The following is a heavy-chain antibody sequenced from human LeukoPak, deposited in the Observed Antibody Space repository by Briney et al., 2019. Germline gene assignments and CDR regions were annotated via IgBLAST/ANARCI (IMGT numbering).Heavy chain of an antibody. CDR2: INSDGSTT. J-gene: IGHJ4*02. V-gene: IGHV3-74*01. CDR3: VRSYDY. CDR1: GFTFRGYW. Sequence: GGSLRLSCAASGFTFRGYWMHWVRQGPGKGLVWVSRINSDGSTTGYADSVKGRFTISRDNAKTTLYLQMNSLRAEDTAIYYCVRSYDYWGQGTLVTVSS.